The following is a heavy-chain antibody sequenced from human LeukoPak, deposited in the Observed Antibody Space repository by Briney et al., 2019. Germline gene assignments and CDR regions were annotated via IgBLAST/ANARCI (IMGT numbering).Heavy chain of an antibody. CDR1: GFTFSGYA. V-gene: IGHV3-23*01. Sequence: GGSLRLSCAASGFTFSGYAMSWVRQAPGKGLEWVSAISGSGGSTYYADSVKGRFTISRDNSKNTLYPQMNSLRAEDTAVYYCAKAVVVVGIDYWGQGTLVTVSS. D-gene: IGHD3-22*01. CDR2: ISGSGGST. CDR3: AKAVVVVGIDY. J-gene: IGHJ4*02.